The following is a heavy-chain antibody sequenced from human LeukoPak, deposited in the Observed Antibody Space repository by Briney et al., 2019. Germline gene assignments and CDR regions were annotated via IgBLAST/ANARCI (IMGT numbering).Heavy chain of an antibody. V-gene: IGHV3-13*01. J-gene: IGHJ6*03. CDR1: GFTFSSFD. CDR2: IGTASDT. CDR3: ARGPPRGKYYYMDV. Sequence: PGGSLRLSCAASGFTFSSFDMHWVRQPTGLGLEWVSTIGTASDTYYPGSVGGRFTLSRDNAKNSLYLQMNSLTAGDTAVYYCARGPPRGKYYYMDVWGKGTTVTVSS. D-gene: IGHD1-1*01.